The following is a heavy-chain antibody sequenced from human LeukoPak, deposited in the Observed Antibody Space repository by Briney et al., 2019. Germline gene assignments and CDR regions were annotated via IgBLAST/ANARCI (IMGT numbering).Heavy chain of an antibody. CDR3: ASIGGATALDY. Sequence: PGGSLRLSCAASGFTFSSYAMSWVRQAPGKGLEWVSAISGSGGSTYYADSVKGRFTISRDNAKNSLYLQMNSLRAEDTALYYCASIGGATALDYWGQGTLVTVSS. V-gene: IGHV3-23*01. CDR1: GFTFSSYA. CDR2: ISGSGGST. J-gene: IGHJ4*02. D-gene: IGHD1-26*01.